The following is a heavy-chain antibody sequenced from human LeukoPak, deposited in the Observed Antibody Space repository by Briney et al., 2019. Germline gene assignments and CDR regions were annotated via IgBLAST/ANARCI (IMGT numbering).Heavy chain of an antibody. CDR1: GFTFSSYA. V-gene: IGHV3-64*01. D-gene: IGHD3-10*01. Sequence: PGGSLRLSCAASGFTFSSYAMHWVRQAPGKGLEYVSAISSNGGSTYYANSVRGRFTISRDNSKNTLYLQMGSLRAEDMAVYYCARDYGSAFYYYYMDVWGKGTTVTVSS. J-gene: IGHJ6*03. CDR3: ARDYGSAFYYYYMDV. CDR2: ISSNGGST.